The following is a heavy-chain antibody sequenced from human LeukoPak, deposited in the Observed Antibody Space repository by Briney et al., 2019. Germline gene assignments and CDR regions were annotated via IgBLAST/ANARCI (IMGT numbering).Heavy chain of an antibody. CDR2: ISGGGSST. D-gene: IGHD5/OR15-5a*01. V-gene: IGHV3-23*01. J-gene: IGHJ3*02. CDR3: ARVNAGSIYGAFDI. Sequence: PGGSLRLSCTASGFRFSNYAMNWVRQAPGKGLEWVSVISGGGSSTNYADSVKGRFTISRENSKNTLYLQMNSLRAEDTAVYYCARVNAGSIYGAFDIWGQGTMVTVSS. CDR1: GFRFSNYA.